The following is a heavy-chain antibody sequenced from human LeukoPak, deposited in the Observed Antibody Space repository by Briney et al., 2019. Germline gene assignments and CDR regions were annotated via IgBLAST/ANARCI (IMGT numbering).Heavy chain of an antibody. Sequence: GGSLRLSCAASGFTFSSYGMHWVRQAPVKGLEWVAVIWYDGSNKYYADSVKGRFTISRDNSKNTLYLQMNSLRAEDTAVYYCARGRDIVLMVYDPLFDYWGQGTLVTVSS. J-gene: IGHJ4*02. CDR3: ARGRDIVLMVYDPLFDY. D-gene: IGHD2-8*01. CDR1: GFTFSSYG. V-gene: IGHV3-33*01. CDR2: IWYDGSNK.